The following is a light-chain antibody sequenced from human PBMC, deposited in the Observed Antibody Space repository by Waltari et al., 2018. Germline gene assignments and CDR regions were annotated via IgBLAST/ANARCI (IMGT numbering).Light chain of an antibody. Sequence: EIVMTQSPATLSVSPGERATLSCRSSQSFSSNLAWYQQKPGQAPRLLIYGASTRATGIPARFSGSGSGKEFTLTISSLQSEDFAVYYCQQCNNWPLTFGPGTKVDIK. CDR3: QQCNNWPLT. J-gene: IGKJ3*01. V-gene: IGKV3-15*01. CDR2: GAS. CDR1: QSFSSN.